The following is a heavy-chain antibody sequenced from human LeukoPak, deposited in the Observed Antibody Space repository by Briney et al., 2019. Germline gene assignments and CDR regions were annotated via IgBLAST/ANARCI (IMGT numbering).Heavy chain of an antibody. D-gene: IGHD1-1*01. CDR3: AKENGLTLYDYYYMDV. Sequence: PGGSLRLSCAASGFTFSSYAMSWVRQAPGKGPEWVSAISGSGGSTYYADSVKGRFTISRDNSKNTLYLQMNSLRAEDTAVYYCAKENGLTLYDYYYMDVWGKGTTVTVSS. J-gene: IGHJ6*03. CDR2: ISGSGGST. CDR1: GFTFSSYA. V-gene: IGHV3-23*01.